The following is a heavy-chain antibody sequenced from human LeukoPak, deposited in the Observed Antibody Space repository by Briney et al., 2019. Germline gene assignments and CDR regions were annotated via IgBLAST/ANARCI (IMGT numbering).Heavy chain of an antibody. CDR2: IYYNGGT. J-gene: IGHJ4*02. CDR1: GYPVGTSNYY. CDR3: ATDWEY. V-gene: IGHV4-39*01. D-gene: IGHD3-9*01. Sequence: SETLSLTCTVSGYPVGTSNYYWGWIRQPPGKGLEWLGSIYYNGGTFYIPSLKSRLTMSLDTSKNQFSLNLSSVTAADTAIYYCATDWEYWGPGALVTVSS.